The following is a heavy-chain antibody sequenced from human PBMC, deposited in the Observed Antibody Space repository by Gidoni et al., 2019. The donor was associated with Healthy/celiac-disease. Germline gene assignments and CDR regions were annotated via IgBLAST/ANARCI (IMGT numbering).Heavy chain of an antibody. CDR3: ARGTLLWFGELLYRDAFDI. D-gene: IGHD3-10*01. J-gene: IGHJ3*02. CDR1: GCSISSGGYY. Sequence: QVQLQESGPGLVKPSQTLSLTCTVSGCSISSGGYYWSWIRQHPGKGLEWIGYIYYSGSTYYNPSLKSRVTISVDTSKNQFSLKLSSVTAADTAVYYCARGTLLWFGELLYRDAFDIWGQGTMVTVSS. CDR2: IYYSGST. V-gene: IGHV4-31*03.